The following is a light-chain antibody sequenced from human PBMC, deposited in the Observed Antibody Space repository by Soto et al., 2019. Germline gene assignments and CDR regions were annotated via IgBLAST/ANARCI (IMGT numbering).Light chain of an antibody. CDR3: TSFSSSTSLYV. CDR2: QVT. Sequence: QSALTQPASVSGSLGQSITISCTGTTRDIAGYNYISWYQQLPGKAPKLMIYQVTIRPSGISNRFSGSKSGNTASLTISGLQAEDEADYYCTSFSSSTSLYVFGTGTKVIVL. CDR1: TRDIAGYNY. V-gene: IGLV2-14*01. J-gene: IGLJ1*01.